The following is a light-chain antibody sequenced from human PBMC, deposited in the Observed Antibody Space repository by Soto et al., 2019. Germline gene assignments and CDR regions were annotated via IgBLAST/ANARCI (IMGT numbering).Light chain of an antibody. CDR2: HDS. Sequence: DIQMTQSPSTLSASVGDRVTITCRASQSISSWLAWYQRKPGKAPKLLIYHDSSLESGVPSRFSGSGSGTEFTLTISSLQPDDFATYYCQEYNTFSRSLGPGTKVDIK. V-gene: IGKV1-5*01. CDR3: QEYNTFSRS. CDR1: QSISSW. J-gene: IGKJ3*01.